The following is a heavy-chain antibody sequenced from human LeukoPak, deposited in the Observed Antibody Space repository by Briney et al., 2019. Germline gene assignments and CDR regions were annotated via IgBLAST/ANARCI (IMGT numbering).Heavy chain of an antibody. V-gene: IGHV3-7*03. CDR1: GFALSSHW. CDR2: VNRDGSET. Sequence: GGSLRLSVAASGFALSSHWMTWVRQVPGGGPEWVANVNRDGSETYYLDSVKGRFTISKDNAKNSLYLQMNSLRAEDTALYHCARNNGMDVWGQGTTVIVSS. J-gene: IGHJ6*02. CDR3: ARNNGMDV.